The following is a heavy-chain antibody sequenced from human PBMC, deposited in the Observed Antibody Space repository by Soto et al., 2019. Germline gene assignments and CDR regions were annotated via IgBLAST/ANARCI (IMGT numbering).Heavy chain of an antibody. CDR3: ARDRGPSSGYYPYWFDP. CDR2: IIPIFGTA. D-gene: IGHD3-22*01. Sequence: QVQLVQSGAEVKKPGSSVKVSCKASGGTFSSYAISWVRQAPGQGLEWMGEIIPIFGTANYAQKFQGRVTNTADEPTSTAYMELSSLRSEDTAVYYCARDRGPSSGYYPYWFDPWGQGTLVTVSS. J-gene: IGHJ5*02. CDR1: GGTFSSYA. V-gene: IGHV1-69*12.